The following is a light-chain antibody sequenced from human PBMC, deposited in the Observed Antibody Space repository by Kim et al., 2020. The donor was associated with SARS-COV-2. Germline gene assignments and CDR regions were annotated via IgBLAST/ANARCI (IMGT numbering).Light chain of an antibody. V-gene: IGLV7-46*01. CDR1: TGACTSRPY. CDR2: DIS. Sequence: GTVTLTCGSTTGACTSRPYPYWLQQKPGQAPRTLIYDISTKHSWTPARFSGSLLGGKAALTLSGAQPEDEAEYYCLLSYSDARPVEFGGGTQLTVL. CDR3: LLSYSDARPVE. J-gene: IGLJ2*01.